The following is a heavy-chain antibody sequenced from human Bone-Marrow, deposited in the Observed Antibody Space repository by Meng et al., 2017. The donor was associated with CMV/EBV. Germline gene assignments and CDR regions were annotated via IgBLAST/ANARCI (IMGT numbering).Heavy chain of an antibody. V-gene: IGHV3-74*01. D-gene: IGHD3-10*01. Sequence: GGSLRLSCAASGFTFSSYWMHWVRHTPGKGLVWVSRINSDGSSTSYADSVKGRFTISRDNAKNTVFLQMNSLRAEDTAVYYCARGEGYYGSGSYSNYYYGMDVWGQGTTVTVSS. CDR3: ARGEGYYGSGSYSNYYYGMDV. J-gene: IGHJ6*02. CDR2: INSDGSST. CDR1: GFTFSSYW.